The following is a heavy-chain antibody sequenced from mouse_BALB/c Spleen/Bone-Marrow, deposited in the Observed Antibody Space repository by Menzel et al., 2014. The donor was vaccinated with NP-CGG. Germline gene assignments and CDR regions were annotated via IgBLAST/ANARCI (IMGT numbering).Heavy chain of an antibody. Sequence: EVMLVESGGGLVRPGGSLRLSCATSGFTFTDYYMSWVRQPPGKALEWLGFIRNKANGYTTEYSASVKGRFTISRDNSQSIPYLQMNTLRAEDSATYYCARDYGNYVRFAYWGQGTLVTVSA. D-gene: IGHD2-1*01. CDR2: IRNKANGYTT. J-gene: IGHJ3*01. V-gene: IGHV7-3*02. CDR1: GFTFTDYY. CDR3: ARDYGNYVRFAY.